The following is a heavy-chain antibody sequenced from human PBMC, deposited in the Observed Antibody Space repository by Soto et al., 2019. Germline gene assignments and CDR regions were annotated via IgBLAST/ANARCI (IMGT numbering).Heavy chain of an antibody. CDR1: GFSLSTSGVG. CDR3: ATLVVAGIPYAFDS. D-gene: IGHD2-15*01. J-gene: IGHJ4*02. Sequence: QITLKEAGPTLVKPTQTLTLTCTFSGFSLSTSGVGVGWIRQPPGKALEWLTFIYWDDDKRNSPFLKSRLIITKDTSKNQVVITMTNMDPVDTATYYCATLVVAGIPYAFDSWGQGTLVTVSS. CDR2: IYWDDDK. V-gene: IGHV2-5*02.